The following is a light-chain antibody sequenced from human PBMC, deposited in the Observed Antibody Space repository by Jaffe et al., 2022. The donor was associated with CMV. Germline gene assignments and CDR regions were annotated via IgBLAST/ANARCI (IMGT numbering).Light chain of an antibody. CDR3: LQSHTIPLT. V-gene: IGKV1-39*01. Sequence: DTQMTQSPSSLSAFVGDRVAITCRASQSISTALHWYQQKPGKAPKLLIFAASSLQSGVPSRFSGSGSGTDFTLTVSSLQPEDFATYYCLQSHTIPLTFGGGTKVEIK. J-gene: IGKJ4*01. CDR1: QSISTA. CDR2: AAS.